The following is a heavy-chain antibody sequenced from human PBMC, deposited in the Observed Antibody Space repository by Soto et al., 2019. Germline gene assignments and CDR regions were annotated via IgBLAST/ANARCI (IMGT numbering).Heavy chain of an antibody. CDR2: ISGSGGST. J-gene: IGHJ4*02. CDR3: AKGIVAPPLYYFDY. D-gene: IGHD5-12*01. Sequence: PGGSLRLSCAASGFTFSSYAMSWVRQAPGKGLEWVSAISGSGGSTYYADSVKGRFTISRDNSKNTLYLQMNSLRAEDTAVSYCAKGIVAPPLYYFDYWGQGTLVTVSS. CDR1: GFTFSSYA. V-gene: IGHV3-23*01.